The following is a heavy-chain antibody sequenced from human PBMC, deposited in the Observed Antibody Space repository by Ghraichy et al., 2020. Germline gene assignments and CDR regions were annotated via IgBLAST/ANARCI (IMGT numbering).Heavy chain of an antibody. V-gene: IGHV4-59*01. CDR1: GGSTSSYY. J-gene: IGHJ4*02. D-gene: IGHD6-13*01. CDR2: IYYSGST. CDR3: ARGYSSSWPRIDFDY. Sequence: SETLSLTCTVSGGSTSSYYWSWIRQPPGKGLEWIGYIYYSGSTNYNPSLKSRVTISVDTSKNQFSLKLSSVTAADTAVYYCARGYSSSWPRIDFDYWGQGTLVTVSS.